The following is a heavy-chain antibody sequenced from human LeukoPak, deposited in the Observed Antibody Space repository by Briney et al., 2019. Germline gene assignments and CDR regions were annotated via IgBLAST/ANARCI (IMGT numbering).Heavy chain of an antibody. V-gene: IGHV3-23*01. CDR2: ISGSGGDT. CDR1: GFTSNNYA. CDR3: ARDLSTFDS. Sequence: GGSLRLSCAASGFTSNNYAMSWVRQAPGKGLEWVSGISGSGGDTYYADSVKGRFTISRDNSKNTLYLQMKSLRAEDTALYYCARDLSTFDSWGQGTLVTVSS. J-gene: IGHJ4*02. D-gene: IGHD1-1*01.